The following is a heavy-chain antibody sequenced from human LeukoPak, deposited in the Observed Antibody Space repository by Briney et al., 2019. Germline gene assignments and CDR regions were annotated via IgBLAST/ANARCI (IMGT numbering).Heavy chain of an antibody. CDR3: ARVRASEAGFDN. D-gene: IGHD6-19*01. Sequence: KPSETLSLTCTVSGGSISNYYWTWLRQPPGKELEWIGYVYYGGSTNGNPSLRSRLTISVDTSKNQFSLELSSVTAADTAVYYCARVRASEAGFDNWGQGTLVTVSS. CDR2: VYYGGST. J-gene: IGHJ4*02. V-gene: IGHV4-59*01. CDR1: GGSISNYY.